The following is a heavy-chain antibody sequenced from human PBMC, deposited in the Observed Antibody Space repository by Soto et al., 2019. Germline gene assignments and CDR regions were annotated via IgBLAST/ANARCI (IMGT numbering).Heavy chain of an antibody. CDR1: GDTFTEYY. D-gene: IGHD2-21*02. V-gene: IGHV1-46*01. CDR3: ARGGHVVVVTAALDS. CDR2: VNPSGGHT. Sequence: QVQLMQSGAEVKKPGASVKVSCKASGDTFTEYYIHWVRQAPGQGLEWMGTVNPSGGHTTYAQHFLGRVTMTRDTSTSTRYKELTSLTSEDTAVYYCARGGHVVVVTAALDSWGQGTLVTVSS. J-gene: IGHJ4*02.